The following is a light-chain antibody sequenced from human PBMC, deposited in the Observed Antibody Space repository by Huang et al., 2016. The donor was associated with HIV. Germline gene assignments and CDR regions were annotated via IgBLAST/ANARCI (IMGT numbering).Light chain of an antibody. V-gene: IGKV1-27*01. CDR3: QKYDSAPRT. CDR1: QVIGHS. J-gene: IGKJ1*01. Sequence: EIQMTQSPSSLSAFVGDTVTITCRASQVIGHSLAWYQQKPGRPPKLLIYVASTLQSGVPPRFSGSGSGTDFTLTISNLQTEDVATYYCQKYDSAPRTFGQGTRV. CDR2: VAS.